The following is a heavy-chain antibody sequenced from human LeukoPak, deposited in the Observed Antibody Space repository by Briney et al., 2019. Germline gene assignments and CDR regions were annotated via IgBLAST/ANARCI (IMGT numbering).Heavy chain of an antibody. D-gene: IGHD1-1*01. Sequence: GGSLRLSCAAPGFTFSSYAMSWVRQAPGKGLEWVSAISGSGGSTYYADSVKGRFTISRDNSKNTLYLQMNSPRAEDTAVYYCAKGMVTTEDYFDYWGQGTLVTVSS. V-gene: IGHV3-23*01. J-gene: IGHJ4*02. CDR1: GFTFSSYA. CDR3: AKGMVTTEDYFDY. CDR2: ISGSGGST.